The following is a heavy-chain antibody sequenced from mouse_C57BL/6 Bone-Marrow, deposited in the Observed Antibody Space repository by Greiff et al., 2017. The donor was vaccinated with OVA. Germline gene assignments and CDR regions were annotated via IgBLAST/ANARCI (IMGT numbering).Heavy chain of an antibody. CDR1: GYTFTSYW. CDR2: IDPSDSYT. J-gene: IGHJ4*01. Sequence: VQLQQSGAELVKPGASVKLSCKASGYTFTSYWMQWVKQRPGQGLEWIGEIDPSDSYTNYNQKFKGKATLTVDTSSSTAYMQLSSLTSEDSAVYYCARGDNYDAMDYWGQGTSVTVSS. D-gene: IGHD3-3*01. CDR3: ARGDNYDAMDY. V-gene: IGHV1-50*01.